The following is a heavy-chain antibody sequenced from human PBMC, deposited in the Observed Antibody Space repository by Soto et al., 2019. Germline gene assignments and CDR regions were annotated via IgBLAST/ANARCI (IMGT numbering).Heavy chain of an antibody. Sequence: LLESGGGLVQPGGSLRLSCAASGFSLSTYVMSWVRQVPGKGLEWVSGVSGRGGYIYYAESVRGRFTISRDTSKNTVYLQMDSLRVEDSAVYYCAKDPWGTTVATFGSWGQGTLVTVSS. J-gene: IGHJ5*01. D-gene: IGHD4-17*01. CDR1: GFSLSTYV. CDR3: AKDPWGTTVATFGS. V-gene: IGHV3-23*01. CDR2: VSGRGGYI.